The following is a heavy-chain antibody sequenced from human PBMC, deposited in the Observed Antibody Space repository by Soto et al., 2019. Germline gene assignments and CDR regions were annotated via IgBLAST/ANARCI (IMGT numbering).Heavy chain of an antibody. CDR2: IYYSGSN. CDR1: GGSVSNGDYY. CDR3: ATERSRSSPLHFDF. J-gene: IGHJ4*02. V-gene: IGHV4-30-4*01. D-gene: IGHD3-3*01. Sequence: QVQLQESGPGLVKPSQTLSVTCTVSGGSVSNGDYYWSWIRQPPGKGLEWIGYIYYSGSNYYNPSSNSRVTLSFDTTENQFCLKLSSVTNADTAMSYCATERSRSSPLHFDFWGQGTLVTVSS.